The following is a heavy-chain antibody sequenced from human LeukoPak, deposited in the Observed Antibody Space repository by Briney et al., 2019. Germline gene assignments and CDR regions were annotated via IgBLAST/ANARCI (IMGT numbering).Heavy chain of an antibody. D-gene: IGHD2-8*01. Sequence: GGSLRLSCAASGFTFSSYTMNWVRQTPEKGLEWVSSISSSGSYIYYADSVKGRFTISRDNAKNSLYLQMNSLRAEDTAVYYCARGDIVLMVYPFDPWGQGTLVTVS. CDR2: ISSSGSYI. CDR1: GFTFSSYT. CDR3: ARGDIVLMVYPFDP. V-gene: IGHV3-21*01. J-gene: IGHJ5*02.